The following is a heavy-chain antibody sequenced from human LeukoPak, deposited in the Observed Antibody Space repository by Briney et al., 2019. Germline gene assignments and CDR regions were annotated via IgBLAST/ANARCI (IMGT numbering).Heavy chain of an antibody. CDR2: ISYSGDTI. J-gene: IGHJ4*02. V-gene: IGHV3-11*01. CDR3: ARLGIITAAGSNDY. Sequence: GGALTLSCAASEFTFSDYYMSWIRQAPGKGLEGVAYISYSGDTIYYADSVKGRFTVSRDNAKNSLYLQMNSLRAEDTAVYYCARLGIITAAGSNDYWGQGTLVTVS. CDR1: EFTFSDYY. D-gene: IGHD6-13*01.